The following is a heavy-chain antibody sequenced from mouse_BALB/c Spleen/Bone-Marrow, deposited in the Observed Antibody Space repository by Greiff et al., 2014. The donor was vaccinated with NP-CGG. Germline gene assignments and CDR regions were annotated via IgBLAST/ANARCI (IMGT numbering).Heavy chain of an antibody. CDR1: GYAFTNYL. V-gene: IGHV1-54*01. D-gene: IGHD3-2*01. J-gene: IGHJ2*01. CDR2: INPGSGGA. CDR3: AREWTARAVDY. Sequence: QRVESGAELVRPGTSVKVSCKASGYAFTNYLIEWVKQRPGQGLEWIGVINPGSGGANYNEKFKGKATLTADKSSSTAYMQLSSLTSDDSAVYFCAREWTARAVDYWGQGTTLTVSS.